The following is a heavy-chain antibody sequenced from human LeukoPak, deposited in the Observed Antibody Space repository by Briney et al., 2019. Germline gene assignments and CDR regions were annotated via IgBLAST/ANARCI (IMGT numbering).Heavy chain of an antibody. Sequence: PSETLSLTCSVSGGSVTSYYGSWIRQPPGKGLEWIGNIHYSGSSGSTNYNPSLKSRLTTSADTSTNQLSLRLSSVTAADTAVYYCARVSDLAAAGTYDYWGQGTLVTVSS. CDR3: ARVSDLAAAGTYDY. V-gene: IGHV4-59*02. CDR1: GGSVTSYY. D-gene: IGHD6-13*01. CDR2: IHYSGSSGST. J-gene: IGHJ4*02.